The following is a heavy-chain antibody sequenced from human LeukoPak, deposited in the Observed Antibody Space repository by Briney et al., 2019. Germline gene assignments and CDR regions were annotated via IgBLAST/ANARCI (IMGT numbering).Heavy chain of an antibody. CDR2: TYSGGST. CDR3: ARDSASSGWDDAFDI. Sequence: GGSLRLSCAASGFTVSSNYMSWVRQAPGKGLEWVSVTYSGGSTYYADSVKGRFTISRDNSKNTLYLQMNSLRAEDTAVYYCARDSASSGWDDAFDIWGQGTMVTVSS. CDR1: GFTVSSNY. D-gene: IGHD6-19*01. J-gene: IGHJ3*02. V-gene: IGHV3-53*01.